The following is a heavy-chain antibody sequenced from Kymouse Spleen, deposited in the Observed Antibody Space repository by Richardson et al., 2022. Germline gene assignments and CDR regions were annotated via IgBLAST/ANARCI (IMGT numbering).Heavy chain of an antibody. D-gene: IGHD1-7*01. J-gene: IGHJ4*02. V-gene: IGHV3-33*01. Sequence: QVQLVESGGGVVQPGRSLRLSCAASGFTFSSYGMHWVRQAPGKGLEWVAVIWYDGSNKYYADSVKGRFTISRDNSKNTLYLQMNSLRAEDTAVYYCARDHNWNFHFDYWGQGTLVTVSS. CDR1: GFTFSSYG. CDR3: ARDHNWNFHFDY. CDR2: IWYDGSNK.